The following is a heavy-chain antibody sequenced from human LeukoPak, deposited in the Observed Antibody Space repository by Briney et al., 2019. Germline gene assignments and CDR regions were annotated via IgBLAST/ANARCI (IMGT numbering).Heavy chain of an antibody. CDR2: IKEDGSET. CDR3: ARLARDAFDI. Sequence: GGSLRLSCAASGLVFNIYWMTWVRQAPGKGLEWVANIKEDGSETNYVDSVKGRSTISRDNAKNSLYLQMNSLRAEDTAVYYCARLARDAFDIWGQGTMVTVSS. J-gene: IGHJ3*02. CDR1: GLVFNIYW. V-gene: IGHV3-7*01.